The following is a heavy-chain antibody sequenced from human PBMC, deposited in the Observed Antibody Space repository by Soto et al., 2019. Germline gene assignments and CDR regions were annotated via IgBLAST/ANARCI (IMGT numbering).Heavy chain of an antibody. D-gene: IGHD6-13*01. V-gene: IGHV3-64*01. CDR2: ISSNGGST. CDR1: GFTFSSYA. J-gene: IGHJ4*02. Sequence: ELQLVESGGGLVQPGGSLRLSCAASGFTFSSYAMYWVRQAPGKGLEYVSAISSNGGSTYYANSVKGRFTISRDNSKNTLYIQMGSLRAEDMAVYYCARGSSSSWYFVDYWGPGTLVTVSS. CDR3: ARGSSSSWYFVDY.